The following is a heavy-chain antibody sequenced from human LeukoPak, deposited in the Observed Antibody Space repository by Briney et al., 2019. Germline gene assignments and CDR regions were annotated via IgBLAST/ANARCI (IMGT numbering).Heavy chain of an antibody. J-gene: IGHJ4*02. Sequence: GGSLRLSCEASGFTFSTYEMNWVRQTPGKGLEWVSCIGSSGSTIYYADSVKGRFTISRDNGKNSLYLHMNSLRAEDTAVYYCARSLLGQWLARRSFDYWGQGTLVTVSS. CDR1: GFTFSTYE. V-gene: IGHV3-48*03. D-gene: IGHD6-19*01. CDR2: IGSSGSTI. CDR3: ARSLLGQWLARRSFDY.